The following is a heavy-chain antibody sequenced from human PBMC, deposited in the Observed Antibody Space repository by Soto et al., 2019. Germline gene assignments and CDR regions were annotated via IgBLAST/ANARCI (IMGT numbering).Heavy chain of an antibody. Sequence: ASVKVSCKASGGTFSSYAISWVRQAPGQGLEWMGGIIPIFGTANYAQKFQGRVTITADESTSTAYMELSSRRSEDTGVYYCARGGYYYDSSGYYFSYYYYMDVWGKGTTVTVSS. J-gene: IGHJ6*03. CDR3: ARGGYYYDSSGYYFSYYYYMDV. D-gene: IGHD3-22*01. CDR2: IIPIFGTA. CDR1: GGTFSSYA. V-gene: IGHV1-69*13.